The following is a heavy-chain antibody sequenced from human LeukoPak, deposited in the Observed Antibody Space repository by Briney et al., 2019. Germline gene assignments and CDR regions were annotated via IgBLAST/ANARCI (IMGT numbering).Heavy chain of an antibody. CDR1: GFSFRDFW. V-gene: IGHV3-7*01. CDR2: INQGGSVK. CDR3: ARFGYSGWNLEY. D-gene: IGHD5-12*01. Sequence: GGSLRLSCAASGFSFRDFWMTWVRQAPGKGLEWVANINQGGSVKYYVDSVKGRFAISRDDAKSSLYVQMNSLRDEDTAVYYCARFGYSGWNLEYWGQGTLVTVSS. J-gene: IGHJ4*02.